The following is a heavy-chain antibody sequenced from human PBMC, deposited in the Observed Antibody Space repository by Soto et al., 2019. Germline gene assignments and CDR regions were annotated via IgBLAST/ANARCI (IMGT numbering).Heavy chain of an antibody. D-gene: IGHD3-22*01. V-gene: IGHV3-21*01. CDR3: ARSVGTATTLLPWDYDSSGLFDP. Sequence: GGSLRLSCAASGFTFSSYSMNWVRQAPGKGLEWVSSISSSSSYIYYADSVKGRFTISRDNAKNSLYLQMNSLRAEDTAVYYCARSVGTATTLLPWDYDSSGLFDPWGQGTLVTVSS. J-gene: IGHJ5*02. CDR1: GFTFSSYS. CDR2: ISSSSSYI.